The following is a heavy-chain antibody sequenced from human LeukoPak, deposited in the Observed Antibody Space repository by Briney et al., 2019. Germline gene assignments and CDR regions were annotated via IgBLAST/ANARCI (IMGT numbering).Heavy chain of an antibody. Sequence: SETLSLTCTVSGGSISSGGYYWSWIRQHPRKGLEWIGYIYYSGSTYYNPSLRSRVTISVDTSKNQFSLKLSSVTAADTAVYYCARERPYSSYYFDYWGQGTLVTVSS. V-gene: IGHV4-31*03. CDR2: IYYSGST. D-gene: IGHD5-18*01. CDR3: ARERPYSSYYFDY. J-gene: IGHJ4*02. CDR1: GGSISSGGYY.